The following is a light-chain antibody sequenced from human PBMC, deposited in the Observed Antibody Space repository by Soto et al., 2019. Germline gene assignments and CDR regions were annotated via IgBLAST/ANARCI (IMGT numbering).Light chain of an antibody. J-gene: IGKJ3*01. V-gene: IGKV3-20*01. Sequence: EIVLTQPPGTLSLSPGERATLSCRASQSVSNNYLAWYQQKPGQAPRLLISDASTRATGIPARFSGSGSGTEFTLTISRLEPEDFAVYYCQQYGSSPFTFGPGTKVDIK. CDR3: QQYGSSPFT. CDR2: DAS. CDR1: QSVSNNY.